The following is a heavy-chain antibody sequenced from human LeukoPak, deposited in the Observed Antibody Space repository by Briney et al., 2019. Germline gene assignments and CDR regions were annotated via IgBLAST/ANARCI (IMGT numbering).Heavy chain of an antibody. CDR3: AREWGDDIVVVPAADEPHDAFDI. CDR2: ISSSSSYI. D-gene: IGHD2-2*01. J-gene: IGHJ3*02. V-gene: IGHV3-21*01. CDR1: GFTFSSYS. Sequence: GGSLRLSCAASGFTFSSYSMSWVRQAPGKGLEWVSSISSSSSYIYYADSVKGRFTISRDNAKNSLYLQMNSLRAEDTAVYYCAREWGDDIVVVPAADEPHDAFDIWGQGTMVTVSS.